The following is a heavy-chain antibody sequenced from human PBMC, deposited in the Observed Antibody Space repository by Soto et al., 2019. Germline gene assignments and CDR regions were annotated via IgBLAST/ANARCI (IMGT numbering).Heavy chain of an antibody. Sequence: ASVKVSRKAPVHTVPNYALRWVRQSPGQRLPWRGRINRGNGNTQYSQPFQGRVTFTRDTSASTAYMALSSLRSEDTAVYYCARFSGSWYGNFFDSWGQGTLVTVSS. J-gene: IGHJ4*02. D-gene: IGHD6-13*01. CDR2: INRGNGNT. CDR1: VHTVPNYA. V-gene: IGHV1-3*01. CDR3: ARFSGSWYGNFFDS.